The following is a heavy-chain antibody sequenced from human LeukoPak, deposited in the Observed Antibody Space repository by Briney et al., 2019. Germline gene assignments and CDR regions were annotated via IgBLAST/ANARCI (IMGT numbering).Heavy chain of an antibody. CDR1: GGSFSDYY. D-gene: IGHD6-19*01. Sequence: PSETLSLTCGVYGGSFSDYYWSCIRQPPGKGLEWIGEINHSGSTNYNPSLKSRVTISVDTSKNQFSLKLTSVTAADTAVYYCARGDTIAVDYWGQGTLVTVSS. V-gene: IGHV4-34*01. J-gene: IGHJ4*02. CDR3: ARGDTIAVDY. CDR2: INHSGST.